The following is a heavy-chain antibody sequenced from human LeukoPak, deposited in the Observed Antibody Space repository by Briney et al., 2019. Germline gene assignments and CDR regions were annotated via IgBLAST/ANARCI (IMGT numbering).Heavy chain of an antibody. V-gene: IGHV4-39*01. CDR2: IYYSGST. J-gene: IGHJ3*02. CDR3: ARRGGSYDFWSGRLFAFDI. CDR1: GGSISSSSYY. Sequence: SETLSLTCTVSGGSISSSSYYWGWIRQPPGKGLEWIGSIYYSGSTYYNPSLKSRVTISVDTSKNQFSLKLSSVTAADTAVYYCARRGGSYDFWSGRLFAFDIWGQGTMVTVSS. D-gene: IGHD3-3*01.